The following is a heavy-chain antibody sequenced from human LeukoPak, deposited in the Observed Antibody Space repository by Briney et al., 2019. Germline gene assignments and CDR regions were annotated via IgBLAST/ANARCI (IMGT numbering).Heavy chain of an antibody. CDR1: GFTFSTYT. Sequence: SGGSLRLSCSASGFTFSTYTMNWVRQAPGKGLEWVSSISGSSTYIYYADSVKGRCTISRDNAKNSLYLQMNSLRAEDTAVYYCARDKRGANWFDPWGQGTLVTVFS. CDR3: ARDKRGANWFDP. CDR2: ISGSSTYI. J-gene: IGHJ5*02. D-gene: IGHD1-26*01. V-gene: IGHV3-21*01.